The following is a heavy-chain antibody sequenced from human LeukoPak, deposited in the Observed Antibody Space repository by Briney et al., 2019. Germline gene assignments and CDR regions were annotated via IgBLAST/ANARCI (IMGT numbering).Heavy chain of an antibody. D-gene: IGHD3-10*01. Sequence: GGSLRLSCAASGFTISGYWMHWVRQAPGEGLVWVSRIDPDGITTNYADSVKGRFTISRDNSKNTLYLQMNSLRVEDTAVYYCAKVSSSGTDYWGQGTLVTVPS. CDR1: GFTISGYW. J-gene: IGHJ4*02. V-gene: IGHV3-74*01. CDR3: AKVSSSGTDY. CDR2: IDPDGITT.